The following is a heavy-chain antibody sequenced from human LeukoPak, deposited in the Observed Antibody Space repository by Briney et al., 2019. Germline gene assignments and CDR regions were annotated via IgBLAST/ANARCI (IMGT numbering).Heavy chain of an antibody. Sequence: PSETLSLTCAVSGGSISSSNWWSWVRQPPGKGLEWIGEIYHSGSTNYNPSLKSRVTISVDKSKNQFSLKLSSVTAADTAVYYCARAPGIAVAGTGFDYWGQGTLVTVSS. CDR1: GGSISSSNW. V-gene: IGHV4-4*02. J-gene: IGHJ4*02. D-gene: IGHD6-19*01. CDR3: ARAPGIAVAGTGFDY. CDR2: IYHSGST.